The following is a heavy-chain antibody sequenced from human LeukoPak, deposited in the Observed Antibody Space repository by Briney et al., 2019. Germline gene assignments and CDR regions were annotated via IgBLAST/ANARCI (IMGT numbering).Heavy chain of an antibody. CDR1: GYSISGGYY. CDR2: IYHSGST. Sequence: SETLSLTCAVSGYSISGGYYWGWIRQPPGKGLEWIGNIYHSGSTYYNPFLKSRVTISLDTSNNQFSLMLSSVTAADTAVYYCARMYSDGDPFDYWGQETLVPVSS. V-gene: IGHV4-38-2*01. D-gene: IGHD1-26*01. CDR3: ARMYSDGDPFDY. J-gene: IGHJ4*02.